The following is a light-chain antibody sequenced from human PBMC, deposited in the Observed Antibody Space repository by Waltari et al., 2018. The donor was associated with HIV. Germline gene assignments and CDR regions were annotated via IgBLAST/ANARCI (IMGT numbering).Light chain of an antibody. V-gene: IGKV3-15*01. CDR1: KSISTH. J-gene: IGKJ2*01. Sequence: EIVMMQFPGTLSVSPGERATLSCRASKSISTHLAWYQQKPGQAPRLLIYAASNRATGIPARFSGSGSGTDFTLTISSLQPEDFAVYYCLQYTFWPPYTFGQGTKLEMK. CDR3: LQYTFWPPYT. CDR2: AAS.